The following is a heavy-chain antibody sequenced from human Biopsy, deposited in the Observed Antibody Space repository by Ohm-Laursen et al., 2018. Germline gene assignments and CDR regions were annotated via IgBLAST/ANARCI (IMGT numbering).Heavy chain of an antibody. D-gene: IGHD1/OR15-1a*01. V-gene: IGHV1-69*01. CDR3: ARGGGYNWNNGWFDP. CDR1: GGTFSSSA. CDR2: IIGIFRTA. Sequence: SSVNVSCKASGGTFSSSAITWVRQAPGQGLEWMGGIIGIFRTAHYAQKFQGRVTITADEFMSTAYMELSSLRSEDTAVYYCARGGGYNWNNGWFDPWGQGTRVTVSS. J-gene: IGHJ5*02.